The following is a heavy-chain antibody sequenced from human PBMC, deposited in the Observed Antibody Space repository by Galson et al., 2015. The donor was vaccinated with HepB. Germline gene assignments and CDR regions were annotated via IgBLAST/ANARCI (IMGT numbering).Heavy chain of an antibody. J-gene: IGHJ5*02. CDR1: GFTFTSYS. CDR2: ISYDGNNK. D-gene: IGHD6-25*01. CDR3: TRLGDLSGYSSA. V-gene: IGHV3-30*04. Sequence: LRLSCAASGFTFTSYSMDWVRQAPGKGLEWVAVISYDGNNKYYADSVRGRFTISRDNSKNTLYLQMTSLKTEDTAVYYCTRLGDLSGYSSAWGQGTLVTVSS.